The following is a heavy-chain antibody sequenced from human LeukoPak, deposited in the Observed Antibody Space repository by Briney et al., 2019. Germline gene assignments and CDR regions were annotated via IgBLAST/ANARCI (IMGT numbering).Heavy chain of an antibody. CDR1: GFTFSSYG. CDR3: AKDLGEPPGL. D-gene: IGHD3-10*01. J-gene: IGHJ4*02. CDR2: ISYDGSNK. V-gene: IGHV3-30*18. Sequence: GGSLRLSCAASGFTFSSYGMHWVRQAPGKGLEWVAVISYDGSNKYYADSVKGRFTISRDNSKNTLYLQMNSLGAEDTAVYYCAKDLGEPPGLWGQGTLVTVSS.